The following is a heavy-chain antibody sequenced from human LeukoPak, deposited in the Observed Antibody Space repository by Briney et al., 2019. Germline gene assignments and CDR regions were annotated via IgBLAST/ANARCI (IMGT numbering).Heavy chain of an antibody. CDR3: AIRGPYYYDSSGYYYDDYFDY. CDR2: IIPIFGTA. D-gene: IGHD3-22*01. Sequence: SVKVSCKASGGTFSSYAICWVRQAPGQGLEWMGGIIPIFGTANYAQKFQGRVTITADESTSIAYMELSSLRSEDTAVYYCAIRGPYYYDSSGYYYDDYFDYWGQGTLVTVSS. CDR1: GGTFSSYA. V-gene: IGHV1-69*13. J-gene: IGHJ4*02.